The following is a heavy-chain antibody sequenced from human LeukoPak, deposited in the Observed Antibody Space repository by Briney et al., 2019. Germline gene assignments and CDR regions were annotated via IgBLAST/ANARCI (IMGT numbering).Heavy chain of an antibody. J-gene: IGHJ4*02. CDR3: ARDPYGGDY. Sequence: SETLSLTCTVSGGSISSGDYYWSWIRQPPGKGLEWIGYIYYSGSTYYNPSLKSRATISLDTSQNQFSLKLSSVTAADTAVYYCARDPYGGDYWGQGTLVTVSS. CDR2: IYYSGST. D-gene: IGHD4-23*01. CDR1: GGSISSGDYY. V-gene: IGHV4-30-4*01.